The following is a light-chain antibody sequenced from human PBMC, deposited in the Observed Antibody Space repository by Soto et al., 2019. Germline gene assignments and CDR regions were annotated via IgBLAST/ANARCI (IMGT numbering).Light chain of an antibody. Sequence: QSALTQPASVSGSPGQSISISCTGTSTDVGGYNYVSWYQQHPGKAPKLMIYGVSNRPSGVSNRFSGSKSGNTASLTISGLQAEDEADSYCSSYTTSGTLMVFGGGTKLTVL. J-gene: IGLJ2*01. CDR3: SSYTTSGTLMV. CDR2: GVS. CDR1: STDVGGYNY. V-gene: IGLV2-14*03.